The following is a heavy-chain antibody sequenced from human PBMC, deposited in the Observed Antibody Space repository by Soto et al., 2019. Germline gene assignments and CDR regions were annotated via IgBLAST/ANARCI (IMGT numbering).Heavy chain of an antibody. CDR3: ARVLDSSGYYGAFDI. CDR1: GGSISSGGYS. CDR2: IYHSGST. D-gene: IGHD3-22*01. Sequence: SETLSLTCAVSGGSISSGGYSWSWIRQPPGKGLEWIGYIYHSGSTYYNPSLKSRVTISVDRSKNQFSLKLSSVTAADTAVYYCARVLDSSGYYGAFDIWGQGTMVTVSS. J-gene: IGHJ3*02. V-gene: IGHV4-30-2*01.